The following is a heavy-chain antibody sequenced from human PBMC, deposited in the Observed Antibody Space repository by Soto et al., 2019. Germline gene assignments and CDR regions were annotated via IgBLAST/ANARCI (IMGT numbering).Heavy chain of an antibody. V-gene: IGHV4-39*01. CDR1: GGSISSSSYY. J-gene: IGHJ5*02. CDR3: ATTYYDILTGLEINWFDP. CDR2: IYYSGST. Sequence: SETLSLTCTVSGGSISSSSYYWGWIRQPPGKGLEWIGSIYYSGSTYYNPSLKSRVTISVDTSKNQFSLKLSSVTAADTAVYYCATTYYDILTGLEINWFDPWGQGTLVTVSS. D-gene: IGHD3-9*01.